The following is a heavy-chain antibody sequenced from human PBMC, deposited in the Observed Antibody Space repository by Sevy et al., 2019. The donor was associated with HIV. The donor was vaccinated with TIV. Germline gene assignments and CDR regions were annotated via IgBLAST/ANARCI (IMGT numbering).Heavy chain of an antibody. CDR2: IKSEIDGGTT. V-gene: IGHV3-15*01. CDR3: TRGIWFGEFSAYYFDS. CDR1: GFTFNNAW. Sequence: GESLKISCAGSGFTFNNAWMSWVRPAPGKGLEWVGRIKSEIDGGTTDYVAPVKGRFTIARDDSKNTLFLQMNSLKTEDTAVYYCTRGIWFGEFSAYYFDSWGQGTLVTVSS. J-gene: IGHJ4*02. D-gene: IGHD3-10*01.